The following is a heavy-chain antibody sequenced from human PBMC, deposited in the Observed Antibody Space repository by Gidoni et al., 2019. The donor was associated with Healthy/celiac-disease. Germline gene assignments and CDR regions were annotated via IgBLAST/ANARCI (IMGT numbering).Heavy chain of an antibody. D-gene: IGHD6-6*01. Sequence: EVQLVESGGGVVQPGGSLRLACAASGFTFSSYWMSWVRQAPGKGLEWVANIKQDGSEKYYVDSVKGRFTISRDNAKNSLYLQMNSLRAEDTAVYYCARALIAARPRWFDPWGQGTLVTVSS. CDR2: IKQDGSEK. V-gene: IGHV3-7*01. CDR1: GFTFSSYW. CDR3: ARALIAARPRWFDP. J-gene: IGHJ5*02.